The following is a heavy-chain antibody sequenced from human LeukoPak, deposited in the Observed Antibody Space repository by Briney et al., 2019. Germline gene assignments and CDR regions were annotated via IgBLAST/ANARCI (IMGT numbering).Heavy chain of an antibody. Sequence: PGGSLRLSCAASGFTFSSYAMSWVRQAPGKGLEWVSAISGSGGSTYYADSVKGRFTISRDNSKNTLYLQMNSLRAEDTAVYYCARGGDFWSGYRFDYWGQGTLVTVSS. CDR1: GFTFSSYA. CDR2: ISGSGGST. V-gene: IGHV3-23*01. J-gene: IGHJ4*02. D-gene: IGHD3-3*01. CDR3: ARGGDFWSGYRFDY.